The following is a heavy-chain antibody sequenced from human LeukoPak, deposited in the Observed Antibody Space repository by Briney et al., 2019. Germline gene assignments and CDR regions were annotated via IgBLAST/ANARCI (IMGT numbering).Heavy chain of an antibody. CDR1: GGTFSSYA. CDR3: ARGDEGGYDLPLAFDI. V-gene: IGHV1-46*01. J-gene: IGHJ3*02. D-gene: IGHD5-12*01. Sequence: ASVKVSCKASGGTFSSYAISWVRQAPGQGLEWMGTINPSGGSTSYAQKFQGRVTMTRDTSTGTVYMELSSLRSEDTAVYYCARGDEGGYDLPLAFDIWGQGTMVTVSS. CDR2: INPSGGST.